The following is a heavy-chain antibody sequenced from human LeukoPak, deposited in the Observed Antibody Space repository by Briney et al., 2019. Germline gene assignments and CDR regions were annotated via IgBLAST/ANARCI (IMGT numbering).Heavy chain of an antibody. V-gene: IGHV4-4*02. CDR1: GGSISSSNW. CDR2: INHSGST. D-gene: IGHD3-3*01. J-gene: IGHJ4*02. Sequence: PSETLSLTCAVSGGSISSSNWWSWVRQPPGKGLEWIGEINHSGSTNYNPSLKSRVTISVDTSKNQFSLKLSSVTAADTAVYYCARAPPGPFGVVIRKGTTCFDYWGQGTLVTVSS. CDR3: ARAPPGPFGVVIRKGTTCFDY.